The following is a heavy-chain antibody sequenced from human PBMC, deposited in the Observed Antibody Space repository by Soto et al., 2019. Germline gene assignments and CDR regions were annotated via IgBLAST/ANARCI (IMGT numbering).Heavy chain of an antibody. V-gene: IGHV3-7*01. CDR1: GFTFSTYW. CDR2: INQDGTAK. CDR3: GRDMDV. Sequence: EVQVVESGGGLVQPGGSLRLSCAASGFTFSTYWMSWVRQAPGKGLEWVANINQDGTAKNYVDSVKGRFIISRDNAKDSLYLQMNSLRAEDTAMYYCGRDMDVWGQGTTVTVSS. J-gene: IGHJ6*02.